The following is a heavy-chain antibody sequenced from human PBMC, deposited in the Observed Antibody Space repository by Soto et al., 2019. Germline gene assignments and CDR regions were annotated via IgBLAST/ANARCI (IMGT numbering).Heavy chain of an antibody. V-gene: IGHV3-33*01. CDR1: GFTFSSYG. CDR3: ARKAYGEISYYYYRMDV. J-gene: IGHJ6*02. D-gene: IGHD4-17*01. Sequence: QVQLVESGGGVVQPGRSLRLSCAASGFTFSSYGMHWVRQAPGKGLEWVAVIWHGGSNKYYADSVKGRFTITRDNSKNTLYPQMNSLRAEDTAVYYCARKAYGEISYYYYRMDVWGQGTTVTVSS. CDR2: IWHGGSNK.